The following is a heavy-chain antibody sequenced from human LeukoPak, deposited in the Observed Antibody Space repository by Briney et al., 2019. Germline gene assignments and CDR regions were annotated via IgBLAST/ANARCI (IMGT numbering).Heavy chain of an antibody. Sequence: GRSLRLSCAASGFTFSSYAMHWVRQAPGKGLEWVAVISYDGSNKYYADSVKGRFTISRDNSKNTLYLQMNSLRAEDTAVYYCARTIIAARYFDYWGQGTLVTVSS. CDR3: ARTIIAARYFDY. CDR2: ISYDGSNK. D-gene: IGHD6-13*01. J-gene: IGHJ4*02. CDR1: GFTFSSYA. V-gene: IGHV3-30-3*01.